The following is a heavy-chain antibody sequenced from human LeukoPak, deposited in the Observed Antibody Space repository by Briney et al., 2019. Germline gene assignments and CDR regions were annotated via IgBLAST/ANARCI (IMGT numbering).Heavy chain of an antibody. V-gene: IGHV4-59*01. J-gene: IGHJ4*02. CDR1: GGSISSYY. CDR2: INYSGST. CDR3: ARRAFITIFGVGKPYYFDY. D-gene: IGHD3-3*01. Sequence: SETLSLTCTVSGGSISSYYWSWIRQPPGKGLEWIGYINYSGSTNYNPSLKSRVTISVDTSKNQFSLKLSSVTAADTAVYYCARRAFITIFGVGKPYYFDYWGQGTLVTVSS.